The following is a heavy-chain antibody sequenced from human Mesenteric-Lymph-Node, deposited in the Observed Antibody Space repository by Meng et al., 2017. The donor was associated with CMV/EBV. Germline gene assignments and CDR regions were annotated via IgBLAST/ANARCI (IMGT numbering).Heavy chain of an antibody. V-gene: IGHV3-7*04. Sequence: GGSLRLSCAASGFTFSSYWMSWVRQAPGKGLEWVANIKQDGSEKYYVDSVKGRFTISRDNAKNSLYLQMNSLRAEDTAVYYCAGGSGSYYNDGMDVWGQGTTVTVSS. CDR3: AGGSGSYYNDGMDV. D-gene: IGHD3-10*01. J-gene: IGHJ6*02. CDR1: GFTFSSYW. CDR2: IKQDGSEK.